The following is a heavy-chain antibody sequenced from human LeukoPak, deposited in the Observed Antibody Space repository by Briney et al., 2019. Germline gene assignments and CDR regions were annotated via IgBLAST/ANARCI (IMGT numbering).Heavy chain of an antibody. Sequence: SETLSLTCTVSGGSISTYYWSWIGQPPGKGLEWIGYVYYSGATNYNPSLKSRVTISLDTSKNQFSLRLTSVTAADTAVYYCARRLAVTGIYCFDHWGQGTPVTVSS. J-gene: IGHJ4*02. CDR2: VYYSGAT. CDR1: GGSISTYY. V-gene: IGHV4-59*08. D-gene: IGHD6-19*01. CDR3: ARRLAVTGIYCFDH.